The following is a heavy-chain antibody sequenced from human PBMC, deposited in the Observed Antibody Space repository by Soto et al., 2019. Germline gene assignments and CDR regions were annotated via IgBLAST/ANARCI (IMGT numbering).Heavy chain of an antibody. CDR3: ATRLTSHFDS. D-gene: IGHD3-10*01. CDR1: GFTFKNYA. Sequence: DVHLLESGGAVVQPGDSLRLSCAASGFTFKNYAMNWVRRAPGRGLEWVSTIDGRTDHTHNADSVRGLFVISRDNSTNTVYLQLNSLRAEDTAVYYCATRLTSHFDSWGQGPLGTVSS. CDR2: IDGRTDHT. V-gene: IGHV3-23*01. J-gene: IGHJ4*02.